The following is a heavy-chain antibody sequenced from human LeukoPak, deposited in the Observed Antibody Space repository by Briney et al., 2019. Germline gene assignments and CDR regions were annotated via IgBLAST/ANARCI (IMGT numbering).Heavy chain of an antibody. J-gene: IGHJ4*02. D-gene: IGHD6-19*01. CDR2: ISPSGGST. CDR1: GYTFTSYG. CDR3: ARDPLVSGWYLDY. V-gene: IGHV1-46*01. Sequence: ASVKVSCKASGYTFTSYGISWVRQAPGQGLEWMGIISPSGGSTTYAQKFQGRVTMTRDTSTSTVYMELSSLRSEDTALYYCARDPLVSGWYLDYWGQGTLVTVSS.